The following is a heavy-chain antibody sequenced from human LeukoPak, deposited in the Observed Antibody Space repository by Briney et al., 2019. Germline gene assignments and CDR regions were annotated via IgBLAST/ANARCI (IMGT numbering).Heavy chain of an antibody. CDR1: GFTFSNYW. Sequence: GGSLRLSCAASGFTFSNYWMHWVRQAPGKGLVWVSRINSDGSTTTYADSVKGRFTISRDNAKNRLYLQMNSLRAEDTAVYYCARGYSGYRVDHWGQGTLVTVSS. D-gene: IGHD6-13*01. J-gene: IGHJ4*02. CDR3: ARGYSGYRVDH. CDR2: INSDGSTT. V-gene: IGHV3-74*01.